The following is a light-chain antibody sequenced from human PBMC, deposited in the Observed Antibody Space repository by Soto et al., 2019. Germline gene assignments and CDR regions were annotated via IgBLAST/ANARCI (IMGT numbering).Light chain of an antibody. CDR3: HRYNSVPLT. CDR2: AAS. J-gene: IGKJ4*01. CDR1: QSISSY. Sequence: IQSSQSPSSLSAPVRYVITITFRASQSISSYVSWYQQKPGKAPKLLIYAASTVQSGGPSRFSGSGSGTDFTLTISSLQPEDVATYFCHRYNSVPLTFGGGTKVDIK. V-gene: IGKV1-27*01.